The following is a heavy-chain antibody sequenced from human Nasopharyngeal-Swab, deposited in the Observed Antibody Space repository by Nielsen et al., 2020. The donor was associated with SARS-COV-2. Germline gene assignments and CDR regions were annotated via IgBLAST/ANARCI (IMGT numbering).Heavy chain of an antibody. D-gene: IGHD6-6*01. Sequence: GESLKISCAASGFTVSSNYMSWVRQAPGKGLEWVSVIYSGGSTYYADSVKGRFTISRDNSKNTLYLQMNSLRAEDTAVYYCARASSSRPFDYWGQGTLVTVSS. CDR2: IYSGGST. CDR3: ARASSSRPFDY. J-gene: IGHJ4*02. CDR1: GFTVSSNY. V-gene: IGHV3-53*01.